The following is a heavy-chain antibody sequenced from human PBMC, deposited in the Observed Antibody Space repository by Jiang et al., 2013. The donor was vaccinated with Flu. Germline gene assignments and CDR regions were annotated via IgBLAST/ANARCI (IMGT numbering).Heavy chain of an antibody. CDR2: IYYTGST. Sequence: SLTCAVSGGSISSSTYYWGWIRQPPGKGLEWIGTIYYTGSTYYNPSLKSRVTISVDTSKNQFSLKLSSVTAADTAVYYCARHSSGWYFFDYWGQGTLVTVSS. D-gene: IGHD6-19*01. CDR1: GGSISSSTYY. CDR3: ARHSSGWYFFDY. J-gene: IGHJ4*02. V-gene: IGHV4-39*01.